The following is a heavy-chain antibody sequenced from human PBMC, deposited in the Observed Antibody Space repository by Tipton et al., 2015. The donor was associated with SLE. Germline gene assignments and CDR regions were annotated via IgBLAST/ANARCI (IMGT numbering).Heavy chain of an antibody. CDR2: IYYSGCT. V-gene: IGHV4-59*08. CDR1: GGSIRSYY. J-gene: IGHJ4*02. Sequence: TLSLTCTVPGGSIRSYYWSWIRQPPGKGLEWIGFIYYSGCTNYNPSLKSRVTISVDTSKNQFSLKLSSVTAADTAVYYCATLSAGQSTTGHWGQGTLVTVSS. D-gene: IGHD4-17*01. CDR3: ATLSAGQSTTGH.